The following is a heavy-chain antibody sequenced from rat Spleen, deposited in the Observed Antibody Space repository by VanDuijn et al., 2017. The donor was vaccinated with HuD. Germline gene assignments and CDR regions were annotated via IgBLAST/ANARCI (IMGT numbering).Heavy chain of an antibody. Sequence: EVQLVESDGGLVQPGRSLKLSCAASGFTFSDYYMAWVRQAPTKGLEWVATISSDGGRNFYRDSVKGRFTISRDKAKSSLYLQMESLRFGATATYYCATGVYNYFAYWGQGTLVTVSS. CDR3: ATGVYNYFAY. D-gene: IGHD1-4*01. CDR2: ISSDGGRN. CDR1: GFTFSDYY. J-gene: IGHJ3*01. V-gene: IGHV5-20*01.